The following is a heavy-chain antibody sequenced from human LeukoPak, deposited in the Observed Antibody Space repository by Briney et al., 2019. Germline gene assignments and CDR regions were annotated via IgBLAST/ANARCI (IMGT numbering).Heavy chain of an antibody. V-gene: IGHV3-7*01. CDR1: GFMFSSNW. CDR2: TNQDGSEE. J-gene: IGHJ5*02. Sequence: GGSLRLSCAASGFMFSSNWMSWVRQAPGKGLEWVANTNQDGSEEHYADSVKGRFTISRGNAKNSLYLQMNSLRAEDTAVYYCAKWLTAVADNWFDPWGQGTLVTVSS. D-gene: IGHD6-19*01. CDR3: AKWLTAVADNWFDP.